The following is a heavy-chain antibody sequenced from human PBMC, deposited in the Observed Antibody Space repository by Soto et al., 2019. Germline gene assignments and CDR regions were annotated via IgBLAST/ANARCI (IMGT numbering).Heavy chain of an antibody. CDR1: GFTFSSYA. Sequence: GESLKISCAASGFTFSSYAMSWVRQAPGKGLEWVSAISGSGGSTYYADSVKGRFTISRDNSKNTLYLQMNSLRAEDTAVYYCAKPGQDWNYYFDYWGQGTLVTVSS. CDR2: ISGSGGST. J-gene: IGHJ4*02. V-gene: IGHV3-23*01. D-gene: IGHD1-7*01. CDR3: AKPGQDWNYYFDY.